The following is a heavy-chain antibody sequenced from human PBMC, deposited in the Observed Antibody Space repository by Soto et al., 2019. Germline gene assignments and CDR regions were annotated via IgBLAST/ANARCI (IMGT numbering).Heavy chain of an antibody. CDR1: AGVYSRYA. CDR2: IVPIYGTT. Sequence: VEVSCSRSAGVYSRYAISWVRQPPGQELEWLGGIVPIYGTTNYEQKFQGRVTIAADESKSTAYMDLSSLRSDDTAVYYCARADEGSYHSNHHYYYALDFWGQGTMVTVSS. V-gene: IGHV1-69*13. D-gene: IGHD3-16*02. J-gene: IGHJ6*02. CDR3: ARADEGSYHSNHHYYYALDF.